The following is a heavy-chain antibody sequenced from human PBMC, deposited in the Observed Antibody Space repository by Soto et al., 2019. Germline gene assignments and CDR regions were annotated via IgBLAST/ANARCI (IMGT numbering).Heavy chain of an antibody. D-gene: IGHD6-13*01. J-gene: IGHJ4*02. CDR2: IYYSGST. V-gene: IGHV4-59*02. Sequence: SETLSLTCTVSGGSVSSYYWSWIRQSPGKGLEWIGYIYYSGSTKYNPSLKSRVTISVDTSKNQFSLKLSSVTAADTAVYYCARDRVSGIAAAGDFDYWGQGTLVTVSS. CDR1: GGSVSSYY. CDR3: ARDRVSGIAAAGDFDY.